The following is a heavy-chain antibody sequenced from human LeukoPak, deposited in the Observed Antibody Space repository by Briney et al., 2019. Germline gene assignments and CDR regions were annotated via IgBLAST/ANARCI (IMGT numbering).Heavy chain of an antibody. CDR3: GWSPNTFYLDY. V-gene: IGHV1-69*05. J-gene: IGHJ4*02. Sequence: SVKVSCKASGGTFSSYAISWVRQAPGQGLEWMGGIIPIFGTANYAQKFQGRVTMTRDTSISTAYMELSRLQSDDTAVYYCGWSPNTFYLDYWGQGTLVTVSS. CDR1: GGTFSSYA. D-gene: IGHD2-15*01. CDR2: IIPIFGTA.